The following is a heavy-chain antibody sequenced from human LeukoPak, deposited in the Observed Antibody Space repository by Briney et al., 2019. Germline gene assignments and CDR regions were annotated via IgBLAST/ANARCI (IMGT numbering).Heavy chain of an antibody. CDR3: AKWGKGFIVEAATDY. CDR2: ISYDGSNK. Sequence: GGSLRLSCAASGFTFSSYAMHWVRQAPGKGLEWVAVISYDGSNKYYADSVKGRFTISRDNSKNTLSLQLNSLRAEDTAVYYCAKWGKGFIVEAATDYWGQGTLVTVSS. CDR1: GFTFSSYA. D-gene: IGHD1-26*01. V-gene: IGHV3-30-3*02. J-gene: IGHJ4*02.